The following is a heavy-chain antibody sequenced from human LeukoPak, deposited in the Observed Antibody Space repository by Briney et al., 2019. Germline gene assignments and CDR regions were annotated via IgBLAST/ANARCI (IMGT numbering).Heavy chain of an antibody. CDR3: ARDFAGYSTKMGWFDP. Sequence: GGSLRLSCAASGFTFRSYSMNWVRQAPGKGLEWVSYISSSSTTIFYADSVKGRFTISRDNAKNSLYLQMNSLRAEDTAVYYCARDFAGYSTKMGWFDPWGQGTLVTVSS. J-gene: IGHJ5*02. CDR1: GFTFRSYS. D-gene: IGHD6-13*01. V-gene: IGHV3-48*01. CDR2: ISSSSTTI.